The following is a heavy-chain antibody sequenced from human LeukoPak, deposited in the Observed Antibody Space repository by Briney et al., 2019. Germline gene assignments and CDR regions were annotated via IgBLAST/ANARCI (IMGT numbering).Heavy chain of an antibody. CDR2: ISGSGGST. V-gene: IGHV3-23*01. J-gene: IGHJ4*02. CDR1: GFTFSSYS. Sequence: GGSLRLSCAASGFTFSSYSMNWVRQAPGKGLEWVSAISGSGGSTYYADSVKGRFTISRDNSKNTLYLQMNSLRAEDTAVYYCANYGSGWYFDYWGQGTLVTVSS. CDR3: ANYGSGWYFDY. D-gene: IGHD6-19*01.